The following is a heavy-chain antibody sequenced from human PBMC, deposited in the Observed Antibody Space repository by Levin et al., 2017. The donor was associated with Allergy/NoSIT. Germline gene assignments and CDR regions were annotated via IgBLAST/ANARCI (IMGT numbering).Heavy chain of an antibody. Sequence: GGSLRLSCAASGFTFSSYAMHWVRQAPGKGLEWVAVISYDGSNKYYADSVKGRFTISRDNSKNTLYLQMNSLRAEDTAVYYCARGSTYCSGGSCYPPYYYMDVWGKGTTVTVSS. CDR1: GFTFSSYA. J-gene: IGHJ6*03. CDR3: ARGSTYCSGGSCYPPYYYMDV. D-gene: IGHD2-15*01. CDR2: ISYDGSNK. V-gene: IGHV3-30-3*01.